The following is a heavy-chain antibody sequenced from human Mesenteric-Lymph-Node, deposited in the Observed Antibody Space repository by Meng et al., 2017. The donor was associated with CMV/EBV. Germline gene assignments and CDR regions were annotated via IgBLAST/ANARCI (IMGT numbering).Heavy chain of an antibody. Sequence: SETLSLTCTVSGGSVSSGSYYWSWIRQPPGKGLEWIGYIYYSGSTNYNPSLKSRVTISVDTSKNQFSLKLSSVTAADTAVYYCARGSVGGPWGQGTLVTVSS. CDR1: GGSVSSGSYY. J-gene: IGHJ5*02. D-gene: IGHD1-26*01. V-gene: IGHV4-61*01. CDR3: ARGSVGGP. CDR2: IYYSGST.